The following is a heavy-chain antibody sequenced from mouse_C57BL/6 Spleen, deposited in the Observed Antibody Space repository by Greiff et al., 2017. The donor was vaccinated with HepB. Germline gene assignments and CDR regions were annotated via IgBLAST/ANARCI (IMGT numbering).Heavy chain of an antibody. J-gene: IGHJ1*03. V-gene: IGHV10-1*01. Sequence: EVQLVESGGGLVQPKGSLKLSCAASGFSFNTYAMNWVRQAPGKGLEWVARIRSKSNNYATYYADSVKDRFTISRDDSESMLYLQMNNLKTEDTAMYYCVRSYYGSSPYWYFDVWGTGTTVTVSS. D-gene: IGHD1-1*01. CDR3: VRSYYGSSPYWYFDV. CDR1: GFSFNTYA. CDR2: IRSKSNNYAT.